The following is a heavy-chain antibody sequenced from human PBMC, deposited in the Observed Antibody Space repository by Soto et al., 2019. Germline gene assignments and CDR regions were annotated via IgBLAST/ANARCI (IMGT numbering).Heavy chain of an antibody. J-gene: IGHJ4*02. Sequence: EGSLSLSCAGSGFTPTTTPLSWVRQPPGKGLEWVTTISGTASRTYYVDSVKGRFFISRDNSTNTVTLQMNNLTLDDTAVYYCATYFRYFDNCGKGTRVPVCS. CDR3: ATYFRYFDN. D-gene: IGHD3-9*01. CDR1: GFTPTTTP. CDR2: ISGTASRT. V-gene: IGHV3-23*01.